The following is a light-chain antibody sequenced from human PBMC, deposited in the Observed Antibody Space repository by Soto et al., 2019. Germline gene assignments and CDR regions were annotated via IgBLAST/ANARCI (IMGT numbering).Light chain of an antibody. Sequence: EIVLTQSPGTLSLSPGERATVSCRASQSVSSSYLAWYQQKPGQAPRLLIYGASSRATGIPDRFSGSGSGTDFTLTISRLEPEDFAVYYCQQYGSWITFGQGTRLEIK. CDR1: QSVSSSY. V-gene: IGKV3-20*01. CDR3: QQYGSWIT. CDR2: GAS. J-gene: IGKJ5*01.